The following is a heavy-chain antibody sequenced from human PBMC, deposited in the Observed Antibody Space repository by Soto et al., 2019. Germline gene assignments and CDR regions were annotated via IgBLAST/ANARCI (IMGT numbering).Heavy chain of an antibody. Sequence: PSETLSLTCTVSGGSISSGGYYWSWIRQHPGKGLEWIGYIYYSGSTYYNPSLKSRVTISVDTSKNQLSLKLSSVTAAETAVYYCVRGNIGSSNAFDIWGQXPMVTVSS. J-gene: IGHJ3*02. V-gene: IGHV4-31*03. CDR2: IYYSGST. CDR3: VRGNIGSSNAFDI. CDR1: GGSISSGGYY. D-gene: IGHD3-10*01.